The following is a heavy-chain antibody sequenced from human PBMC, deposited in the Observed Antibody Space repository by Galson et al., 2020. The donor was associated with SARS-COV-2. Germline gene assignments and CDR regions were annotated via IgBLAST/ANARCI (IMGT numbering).Heavy chain of an antibody. CDR3: VRGGLGGEAY. J-gene: IGHJ4*02. V-gene: IGHV3-11*01. CDR1: GFTFIRYY. D-gene: IGHD3-16*01. CDR2: ISNGGVTT. Sequence: PGGSLRLSCTASGFTFIRYYMSWIRQAPGKGLEGVSYISNGGVTTHYADSVKGRFTISRDNAENALYLQMDSLRVEDTAVYYCVRGGLGGEAYWGQGTLVTVSS.